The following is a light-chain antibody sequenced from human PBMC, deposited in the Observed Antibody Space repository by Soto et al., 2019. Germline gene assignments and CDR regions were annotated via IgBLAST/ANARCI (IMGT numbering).Light chain of an antibody. V-gene: IGLV1-51*01. CDR1: SSNIGNNY. Sequence: QSVLTQPPSVSAAPGQKVTISCSGSSSNIGNNYVSWYQQLPGTAPKLLIYGNNKRPSGIPGRFSGSKSGTSATLGITGLQTGDEADYYCGTWDSSLSAGVFGGGTQLTVL. CDR3: GTWDSSLSAGV. CDR2: GNN. J-gene: IGLJ2*01.